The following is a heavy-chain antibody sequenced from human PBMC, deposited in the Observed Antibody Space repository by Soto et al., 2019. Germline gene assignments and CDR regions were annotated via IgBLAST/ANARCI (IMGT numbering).Heavy chain of an antibody. CDR2: IDYSGST. CDR3: ATDGWFGELSNGFDP. J-gene: IGHJ5*02. D-gene: IGHD3-10*01. Sequence: QVQLQESGPGLVKPSQTLSLTCTVSGGSISSGGYYWSWIRQHPGKGLEWIGYIDYSGSTYYNPSLKSRVTMSVDTSKNQFSLKLSSVTAADTAVYYCATDGWFGELSNGFDPWGQGTLVTVSS. CDR1: GGSISSGGYY. V-gene: IGHV4-31*03.